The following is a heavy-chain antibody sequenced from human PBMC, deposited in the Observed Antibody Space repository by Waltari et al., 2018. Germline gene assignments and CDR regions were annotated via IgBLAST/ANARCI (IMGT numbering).Heavy chain of an antibody. CDR1: GFTFSSYA. Sequence: EVQLLESGGGLVQPGGSLRLSCAASGFTFSSYAMSWVRQAPGRGLEWVSAISGSGGSTYYADSVKGRFTISRDNSKNTLYLQMNSLRAEDTAVYYCAKPMQLWLPGGYYGMDVWGQGTTVTVSS. V-gene: IGHV3-23*01. CDR2: ISGSGGST. D-gene: IGHD5-18*01. CDR3: AKPMQLWLPGGYYGMDV. J-gene: IGHJ6*02.